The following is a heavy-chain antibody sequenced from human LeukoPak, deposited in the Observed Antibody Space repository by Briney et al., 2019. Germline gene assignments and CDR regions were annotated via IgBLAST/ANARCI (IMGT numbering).Heavy chain of an antibody. J-gene: IGHJ6*02. CDR2: IYYSGST. CDR3: ARDHVVRGYYYGMDV. V-gene: IGHV4-31*03. D-gene: IGHD3-10*01. Sequence: KPSETLSLTCTVSGGSISSGGYYWSWIRQHPGKGLEWIGYIYYSGSTYYNPSLKSRVTISVDTSKNQFSLKLSSVTAADTAVYYCARDHVVRGYYYGMDVWGQGTTVTVSS. CDR1: GGSISSGGYY.